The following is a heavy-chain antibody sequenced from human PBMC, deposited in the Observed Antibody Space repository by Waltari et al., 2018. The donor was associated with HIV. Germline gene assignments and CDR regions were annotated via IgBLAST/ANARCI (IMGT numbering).Heavy chain of an antibody. D-gene: IGHD3-16*01. V-gene: IGHV3-7*01. Sequence: EVQLVESGGGLVQPGGSLRLSCAASGFTFSSHWMTWVRQAPGKGLEWVANINQDESEKYYVDSVKGRFTISRDNAKNSLYLQMNSLRAEDTAVYYCARDRSVWGDWGQGTLVAVSS. CDR2: INQDESEK. J-gene: IGHJ4*02. CDR1: GFTFSSHW. CDR3: ARDRSVWGD.